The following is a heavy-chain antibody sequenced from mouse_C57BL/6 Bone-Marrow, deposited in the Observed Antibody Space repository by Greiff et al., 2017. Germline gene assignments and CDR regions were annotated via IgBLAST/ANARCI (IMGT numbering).Heavy chain of an antibody. Sequence: QVQLQQSGAELARPGASVKMSCKASGYTFTSYTMHWVKQRPGQGLEWIGYINPSSGYTKYNQKFKDKATLTADKSSSTAYMQLSRLTSEDSAVYYGARSQMSLLWCDYWGQGTTLTVSS. J-gene: IGHJ2*01. CDR2: INPSSGYT. V-gene: IGHV1-4*01. CDR1: GYTFTSYT. D-gene: IGHD2-13*01. CDR3: ARSQMSLLWCDY.